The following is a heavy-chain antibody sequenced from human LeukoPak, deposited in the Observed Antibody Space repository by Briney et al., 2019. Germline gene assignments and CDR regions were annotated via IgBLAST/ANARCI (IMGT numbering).Heavy chain of an antibody. CDR1: GFTFSSYS. CDR3: AKENYKVGASMLGGFDY. J-gene: IGHJ4*02. V-gene: IGHV3-21*04. Sequence: PGGSLRLSCAASGFTFSSYSMNWVRQAPGKGLEWVSSISSSSSYIYYADSVKGRFTISRDNAKNSLYLQMNSLRAEDMALYYCAKENYKVGASMLGGFDYWGQGTLVTVSS. CDR2: ISSSSSYI. D-gene: IGHD1-26*01.